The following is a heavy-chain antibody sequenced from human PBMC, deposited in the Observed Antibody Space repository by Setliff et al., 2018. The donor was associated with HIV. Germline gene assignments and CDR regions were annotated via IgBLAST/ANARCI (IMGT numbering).Heavy chain of an antibody. CDR2: ISAYNGNT. D-gene: IGHD3-3*01. Sequence: GASVKVSCKASGYTFTSYGMSWVRQAPGQGLEWMGWISAYNGNTNYAQKPQGRGTMTTDTSTSTAYMELRSLSSDDTAVYYCARVASTIFGVVITLINLFDPWGQGTLVTVSS. J-gene: IGHJ5*02. CDR1: GYTFTSYG. CDR3: ARVASTIFGVVITLINLFDP. V-gene: IGHV1-18*01.